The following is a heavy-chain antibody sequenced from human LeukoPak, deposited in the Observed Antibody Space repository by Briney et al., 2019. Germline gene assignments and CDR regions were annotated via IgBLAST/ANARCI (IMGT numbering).Heavy chain of an antibody. Sequence: GGSLRLSCAASGFTFDDYAMNWFGKAPGRGLEGFSLISWDGGSTYYADSVEGRFTISRDNSKNSLYLQMNSLRAEDTALYYCAKDKGPHAYYFDYWGQGALVTVSS. V-gene: IGHV3-43D*04. J-gene: IGHJ4*02. CDR1: GFTFDDYA. CDR2: ISWDGGST. CDR3: AKDKGPHAYYFDY.